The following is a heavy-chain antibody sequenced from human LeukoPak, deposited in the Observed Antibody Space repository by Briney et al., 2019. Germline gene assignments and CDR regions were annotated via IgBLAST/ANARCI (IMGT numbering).Heavy chain of an antibody. CDR1: GYTFAGYY. CDR3: AREYGGSSSAGYFDY. Sequence: GASVKVSGKASGYTFAGYYMHWVRQAPGQGLEWMGWINSNSGGTNYAQKFQARVTMTRDTSISTAYMEMSRLRSDDTAVYYCAREYGGSSSAGYFDYWGQGTLVTVSS. J-gene: IGHJ4*02. CDR2: INSNSGGT. V-gene: IGHV1-2*02. D-gene: IGHD2-15*01.